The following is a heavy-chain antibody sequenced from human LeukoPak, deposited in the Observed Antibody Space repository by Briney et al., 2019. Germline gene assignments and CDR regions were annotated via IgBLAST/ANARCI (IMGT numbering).Heavy chain of an antibody. CDR3: ARDLTVVTPGYYFDY. CDR2: INPSGGST. CDR1: GYTFTSYY. J-gene: IGHJ4*02. Sequence: ASVKVSCTASGYTFTSYYMHWVRQAPGQGLEWMGIINPSGGSTSYAQKFQGRVTMTRDTSTSTVYMELSSLRSEDTAVYYCARDLTVVTPGYYFDYWGQGTLVTVS. V-gene: IGHV1-46*01. D-gene: IGHD4-23*01.